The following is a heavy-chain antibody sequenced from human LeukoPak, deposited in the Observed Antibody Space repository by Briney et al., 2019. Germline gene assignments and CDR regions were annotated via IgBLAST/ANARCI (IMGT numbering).Heavy chain of an antibody. J-gene: IGHJ4*02. CDR1: GFTFSSYW. CDR2: INSDGSST. Sequence: GGSLRLSCAASGFTFSSYWMHWVRQAPGKGLVWVSRINSDGSSTSYADSVKGRFTISRDNAKNTLYLQMNSLRAEDTAVYYCARDISRYYYDSSGYSPGGYWGQGTLVTVSS. CDR3: ARDISRYYYDSSGYSPGGY. V-gene: IGHV3-74*01. D-gene: IGHD3-22*01.